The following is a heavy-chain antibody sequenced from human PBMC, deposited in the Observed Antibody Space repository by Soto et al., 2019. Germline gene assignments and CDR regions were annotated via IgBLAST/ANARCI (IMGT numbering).Heavy chain of an antibody. CDR1: GGTFSSYA. V-gene: IGHV1-69*01. D-gene: IGHD3-10*01. CDR3: VILPDGSGSSPPGFDY. J-gene: IGHJ4*02. CDR2: IIPIFGTA. Sequence: QVQLVQSGAEVKKPGSSVKVSCKASGGTFSSYAISWVRQAPGQGLEWMGGIIPIFGTANYAQKFQGRVTITADESTSTAYMELSSLRSEDTAVYYCVILPDGSGSSPPGFDYWGQGTLVTVSS.